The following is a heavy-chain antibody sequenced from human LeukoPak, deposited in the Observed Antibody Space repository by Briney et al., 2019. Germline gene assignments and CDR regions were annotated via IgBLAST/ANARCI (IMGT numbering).Heavy chain of an antibody. V-gene: IGHV4-59*01. J-gene: IGHJ4*02. CDR2: IYYSGST. CDR3: ARMGDLTTVTTYFDY. Sequence: PSETLSLTCTVSGGSISSYYWSWIRQPPGKGLEWIGYIYYSGSTNYNPSLKSRVTISVDTSKNQFSLKLSSVTAADTAVYYCARMGDLTTVTTYFDYWGQGTLVTVSS. D-gene: IGHD4-17*01. CDR1: GGSISSYY.